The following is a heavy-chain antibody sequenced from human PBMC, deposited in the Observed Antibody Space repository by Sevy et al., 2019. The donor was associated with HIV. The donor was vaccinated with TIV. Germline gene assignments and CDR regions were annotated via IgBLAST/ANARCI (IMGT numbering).Heavy chain of an antibody. D-gene: IGHD2-21*02. CDR2: VASHGNYK. CDR1: GFTFRRYD. CDR3: ARLQSCGGDCYYFDS. Sequence: GGSLRLSCAASGFTFRRYDMHCVRQAPGRGLEWVAVVASHGNYKSFADFVRGRFTISRDNARNSLDLQMTSLRTEDTAVYYCARLQSCGGDCYYFDSWGQGALVTVSS. V-gene: IGHV3-30-3*01. J-gene: IGHJ4*02.